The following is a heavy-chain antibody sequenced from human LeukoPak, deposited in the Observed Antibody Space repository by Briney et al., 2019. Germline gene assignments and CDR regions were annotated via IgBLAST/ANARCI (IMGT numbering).Heavy chain of an antibody. CDR2: IRSKAFGGTT. J-gene: IGHJ5*02. D-gene: IGHD6-6*01. Sequence: GGSLRLSCTASGFTFGDYAMNWVRQAPGKGLEWVGFIRSKAFGGTTEYAASVKGRFTISRDDSKSIAYLQMNSLKTEDTAVYYCTRAKGSIAAPNWFDPWGQGTLVTVSS. CDR1: GFTFGDYA. CDR3: TRAKGSIAAPNWFDP. V-gene: IGHV3-49*04.